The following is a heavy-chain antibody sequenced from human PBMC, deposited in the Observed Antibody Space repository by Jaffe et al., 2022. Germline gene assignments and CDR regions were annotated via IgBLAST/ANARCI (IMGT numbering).Heavy chain of an antibody. Sequence: EVQLVQSGAEVKKPGESLKISCKGSGYSFTSYWIGWVRQMPGKGLEWMGIIYPGDSDTRYSPSFQGQVTISADKSISTAYLQWSSLKASDTAMYYCVRTQNHVGATTIFWFDPWGQGTLVTVSS. J-gene: IGHJ5*02. CDR2: IYPGDSDT. V-gene: IGHV5-51*03. CDR3: VRTQNHVGATTIFWFDP. D-gene: IGHD1-26*01. CDR1: GYSFTSYW.